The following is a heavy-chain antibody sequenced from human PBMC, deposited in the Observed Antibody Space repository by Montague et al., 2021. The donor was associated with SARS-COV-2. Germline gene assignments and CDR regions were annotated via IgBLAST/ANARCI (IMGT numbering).Heavy chain of an antibody. Sequence: SETLSLTCTVSGGSLSSDYWSWIRQPPGKGLEWIGEINHSGSTNYNPSLKSRVTISVDTFKNQFSLKLSSVTAADTAVYYCASLTLGYCSSTSCHSDWFDPWGQGTLVTVSS. CDR1: GGSLSSDY. V-gene: IGHV4-34*01. CDR3: ASLTLGYCSSTSCHSDWFDP. D-gene: IGHD2-2*02. J-gene: IGHJ5*02. CDR2: INHSGST.